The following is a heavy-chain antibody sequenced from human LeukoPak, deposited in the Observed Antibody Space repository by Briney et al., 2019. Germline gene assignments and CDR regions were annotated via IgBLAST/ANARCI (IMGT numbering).Heavy chain of an antibody. V-gene: IGHV3-23*01. Sequence: TGGSLRLSCAASGFTFSSYGMSWVRQAPGKGLEWVSAISGSGGSTYYADSVKGRFTISRDNSKNTLYLQMNSLRAEDTAVYYCAKDSGNRGYYDYVWGSRPFDFWGQGTLVSVSS. J-gene: IGHJ4*02. CDR1: GFTFSSYG. CDR2: ISGSGGST. D-gene: IGHD3-16*01. CDR3: AKDSGNRGYYDYVWGSRPFDF.